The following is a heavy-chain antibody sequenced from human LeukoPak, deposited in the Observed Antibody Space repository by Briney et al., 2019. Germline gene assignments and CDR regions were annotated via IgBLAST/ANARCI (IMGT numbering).Heavy chain of an antibody. CDR1: GFTFSSYW. Sequence: PGGSLRLSCAASGFTFSSYWMSWVRQAPGKGLEWVANIKQDGSEKYYADSVKGRFTISRDNSKNTLCLQMNSLRAEDTAVYYCAKGEQLVRSYYFDYWGQGTLVTVSS. CDR2: IKQDGSEK. V-gene: IGHV3-7*01. CDR3: AKGEQLVRSYYFDY. J-gene: IGHJ4*02. D-gene: IGHD6-6*01.